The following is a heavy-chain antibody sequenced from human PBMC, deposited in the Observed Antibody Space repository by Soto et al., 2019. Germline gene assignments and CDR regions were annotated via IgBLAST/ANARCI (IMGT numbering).Heavy chain of an antibody. D-gene: IGHD3-9*01. J-gene: IGHJ5*02. CDR2: IIPIFGTA. CDR3: ARTNYDILTGYYNRGGRSPPSPFDP. Sequence: ASVKVSCKASGGTFSSYAISWERQAPEQGLEWMGGIIPIFGTANYAQKFQGRVTITADESTSTAYMELSSLRSEDTAVDYCARTNYDILTGYYNRGGRSPPSPFDPWGQGTLVTGSS. CDR1: GGTFSSYA. V-gene: IGHV1-69*13.